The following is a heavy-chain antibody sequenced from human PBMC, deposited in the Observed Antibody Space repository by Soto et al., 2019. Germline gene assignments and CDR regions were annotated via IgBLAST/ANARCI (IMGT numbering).Heavy chain of an antibody. CDR1: GYTFTSYY. Sequence: ASVKVSCKASGYTFTSYYMHWVRQAPGQGLEWMGIINPSGGSTSYAQKFQGRVTMTRDTSTSTAYMELRSLRSDDTAVYYCARVDTMVRGVRIDPWGQGTLVTVSS. V-gene: IGHV1-46*01. J-gene: IGHJ5*02. D-gene: IGHD3-10*01. CDR2: INPSGGST. CDR3: ARVDTMVRGVRIDP.